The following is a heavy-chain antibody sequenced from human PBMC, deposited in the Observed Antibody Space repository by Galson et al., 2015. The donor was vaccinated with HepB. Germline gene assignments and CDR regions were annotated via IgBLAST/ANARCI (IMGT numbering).Heavy chain of an antibody. J-gene: IGHJ4*02. Sequence: TLSLTCTVSGGSISSGGYYWSWIRQHPGKGLEWIGNIYYSGSTYYNPSLKSRVTISVDTSKNQFSLKLSSATAADTAVYYCARGRDYDFWSGYLGSFDYWGQGTLVTVSS. CDR3: ARGRDYDFWSGYLGSFDY. CDR1: GGSISSGGYY. D-gene: IGHD3-3*01. V-gene: IGHV4-31*03. CDR2: IYYSGST.